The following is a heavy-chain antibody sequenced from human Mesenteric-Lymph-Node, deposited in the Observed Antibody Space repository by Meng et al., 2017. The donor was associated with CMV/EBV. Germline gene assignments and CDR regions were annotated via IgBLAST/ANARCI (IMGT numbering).Heavy chain of an antibody. Sequence: GGSLRLSCVASGFNFNNYWMTWVRQAPGKGLEWVANIKQDGSDTYYVDSVKGRFTVSRDNAKNSLYLQMNSLRVDDTAVYYCARDRGSIDFWGQGTLVTVSS. V-gene: IGHV3-7*01. J-gene: IGHJ4*02. CDR1: GFNFNNYW. D-gene: IGHD3-10*01. CDR2: IKQDGSDT. CDR3: ARDRGSIDF.